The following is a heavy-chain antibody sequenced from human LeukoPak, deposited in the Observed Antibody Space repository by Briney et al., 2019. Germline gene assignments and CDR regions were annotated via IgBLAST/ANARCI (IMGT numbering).Heavy chain of an antibody. CDR1: GFTFSSYA. J-gene: IGHJ4*02. CDR2: ISYDGSDK. V-gene: IGHV3-30-3*01. Sequence: GGSLRLSCAASGFTFSSYAMHWVRQAPGKGLEWVAVISYDGSDKYYADSVKGRFTISRDNSKNTLYLQMNSLRAEDTAVYYCASRFDWGQGTLVTVSS. CDR3: ASRFD.